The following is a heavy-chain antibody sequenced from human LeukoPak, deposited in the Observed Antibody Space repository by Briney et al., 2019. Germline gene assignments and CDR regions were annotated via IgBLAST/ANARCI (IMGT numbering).Heavy chain of an antibody. CDR1: GFTFSSYS. V-gene: IGHV3-30*02. CDR2: IRYDGSSK. D-gene: IGHD3-22*01. Sequence: GGSLRLSCAASGFTFSSYSMTWVRQAPGKGLEWVAFIRYDGSSKYYADSVKGRFTISRDNSKNTLYLQMNSLRAEDTAVYYCAKDLSQEYYYDSSGPSGDFDYWGQGTLVTVSS. J-gene: IGHJ4*02. CDR3: AKDLSQEYYYDSSGPSGDFDY.